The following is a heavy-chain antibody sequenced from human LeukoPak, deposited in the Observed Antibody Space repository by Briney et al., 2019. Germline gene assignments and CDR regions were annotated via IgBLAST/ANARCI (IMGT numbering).Heavy chain of an antibody. D-gene: IGHD1-26*01. J-gene: IGHJ4*02. Sequence: ASVKVSCKASGGTFSSYAISWVRQAPGQGLEWMGGIIPIFGTANYAQKFQGRVTITADESTSTAYMELSSLRSEDTAVHYCASDVFGGSYFDYWGQGTLVTVSS. CDR3: ASDVFGGSYFDY. CDR2: IIPIFGTA. V-gene: IGHV1-69*13. CDR1: GGTFSSYA.